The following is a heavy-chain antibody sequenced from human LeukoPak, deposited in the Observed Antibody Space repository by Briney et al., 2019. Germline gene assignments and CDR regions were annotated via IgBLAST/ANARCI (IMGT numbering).Heavy chain of an antibody. Sequence: TGGSLRLSCAASGFTFSSYGMHWVRQAPGKGLEWVAVIWYDGSNKYYADSVKGRFTISRDNSKKTLYLQMNSLRAGDTAVYYCARITYYYGSGSYYHFGYWGQGTLVTVSS. CDR1: GFTFSSYG. J-gene: IGHJ4*02. V-gene: IGHV3-33*01. D-gene: IGHD3-10*01. CDR2: IWYDGSNK. CDR3: ARITYYYGSGSYYHFGY.